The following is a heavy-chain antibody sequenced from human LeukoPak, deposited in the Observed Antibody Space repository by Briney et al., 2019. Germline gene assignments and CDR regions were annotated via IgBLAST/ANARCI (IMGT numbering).Heavy chain of an antibody. D-gene: IGHD3-16*01. J-gene: IGHJ4*02. V-gene: IGHV1-2*02. CDR3: ATLGGHSLAVQNGY. CDR1: GYTFTDCF. CDR2: INPNSGAT. Sequence: ASVKVSCKASGYTFTDCFMHWVRQAPGQGLEWMGWINPNSGATRYAQKFQGRVTMTRDTSSSTAYTELSRLRSDDTAVYYCATLGGHSLAVQNGYWGQGTLVTVSS.